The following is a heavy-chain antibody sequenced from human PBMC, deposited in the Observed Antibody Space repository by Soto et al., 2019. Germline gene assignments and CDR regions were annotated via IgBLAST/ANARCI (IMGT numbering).Heavy chain of an antibody. CDR2: HHSDST. CDR1: GGSMRGQH. J-gene: IGHJ4*02. Sequence: QVQLQESGPGLVKPSETLSLTCTVSGGSMRGQHWSWIRQPPGKGLEWIGHHSDSTNYNPSLRSRLTISPDPSKTQFSLKLSSVTAADTAVYYCATYTVGAGGRGYWGQGTLVTVSS. D-gene: IGHD3-16*01. CDR3: ATYTVGAGGRGY. V-gene: IGHV4-4*09.